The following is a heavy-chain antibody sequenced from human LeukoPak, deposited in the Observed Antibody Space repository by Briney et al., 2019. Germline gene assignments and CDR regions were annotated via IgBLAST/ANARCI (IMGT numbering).Heavy chain of an antibody. Sequence: GGSLRLSCAASGFTFSSYGMHWVRQAPGEGLEWVAVISYDGSNKYYADSVKGRFTISRDNSKNTLYLQMNSLRAEDTAVYYCAKLDSSGWYESAFDIWGQGTMVTVSS. V-gene: IGHV3-30*18. D-gene: IGHD6-19*01. J-gene: IGHJ3*02. CDR3: AKLDSSGWYESAFDI. CDR2: ISYDGSNK. CDR1: GFTFSSYG.